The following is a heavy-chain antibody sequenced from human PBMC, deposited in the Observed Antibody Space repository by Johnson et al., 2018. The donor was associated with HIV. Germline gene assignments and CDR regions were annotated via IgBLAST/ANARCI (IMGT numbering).Heavy chain of an antibody. V-gene: IGHV3-7*01. Sequence: VQLVESGGGLVQPGGSLRLSCAASGFTFSNYGIHWVRQAPGKGLEWVANIKQDGSEKYYVDSVKGRFTISRDNAKNSLYLQMNSLRAEDTAVYYCARDGEDSSGWDNFGAFDIWGQGTMVTVSS. J-gene: IGHJ3*02. CDR3: ARDGEDSSGWDNFGAFDI. D-gene: IGHD6-19*01. CDR2: IKQDGSEK. CDR1: GFTFSNYG.